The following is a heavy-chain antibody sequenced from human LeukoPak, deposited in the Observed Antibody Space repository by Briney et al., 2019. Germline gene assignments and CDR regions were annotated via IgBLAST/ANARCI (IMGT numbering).Heavy chain of an antibody. CDR2: INPNSGGT. V-gene: IGHV1-2*02. CDR3: AREQGSNWFDP. D-gene: IGHD6-6*01. J-gene: IGHJ5*02. Sequence: ASVKVSCKASGYTFTGYYMHWVRQAPGQGLGWMGWINPNSGGTNYAQKFQGRVTMTRDTSISTAYMELSRLRSDHTAVYYCAREQGSNWFDPWGQGTLVTVFS. CDR1: GYTFTGYY.